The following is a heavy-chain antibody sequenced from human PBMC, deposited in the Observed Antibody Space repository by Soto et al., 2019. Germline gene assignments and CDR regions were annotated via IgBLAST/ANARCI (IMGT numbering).Heavy chain of an antibody. V-gene: IGHV4-59*01. CDR3: ARSSSTVISYPFDY. Sequence: LSLTCTVSGGSISSYYWSWIRQPPGKGLEWIGYIYYSGSTNYNPSLKSRVTISVDTSKNQFSLKLSSVTAVDTAVYYCARSSSTVISYPFDYLCQGTLVNVSS. D-gene: IGHD4-17*01. CDR1: GGSISSYY. CDR2: IYYSGST. J-gene: IGHJ4*02.